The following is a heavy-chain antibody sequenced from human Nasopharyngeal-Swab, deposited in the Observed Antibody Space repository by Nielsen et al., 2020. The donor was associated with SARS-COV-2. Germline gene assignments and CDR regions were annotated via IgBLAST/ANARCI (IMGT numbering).Heavy chain of an antibody. CDR2: ISHNSGT. V-gene: IGHV4-59*11. CDR1: GVSITSQY. Sequence: GSLRLSCTVSGVSITSQYWSWIRQPPGKGLEWIGYISHNSGTSYNPSPKSRVTMFMDTSKNQFSLRLTSVTAADTAVYYCAKEGATGWFDPCGQGTLVTVSS. CDR3: AKEGATGWFDP. J-gene: IGHJ5*02.